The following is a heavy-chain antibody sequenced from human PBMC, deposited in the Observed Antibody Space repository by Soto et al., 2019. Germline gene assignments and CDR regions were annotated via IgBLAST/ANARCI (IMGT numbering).Heavy chain of an antibody. Sequence: GVSLRLSCSASGFNLRVYWMHWVRQAPGKGLVWVSRISADGKTINYADSVEGRFTVSRDNANNVVSLQLNSLTAEDTAVYFCSRGGSWFDLWGQGSVVTVSS. CDR3: SRGGSWFDL. J-gene: IGHJ5*02. CDR1: GFNLRVYW. V-gene: IGHV3-74*01. CDR2: ISADGKTI.